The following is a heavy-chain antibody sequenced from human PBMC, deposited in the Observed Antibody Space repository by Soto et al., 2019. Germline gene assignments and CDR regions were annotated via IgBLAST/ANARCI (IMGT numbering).Heavy chain of an antibody. CDR2: INHSGST. D-gene: IGHD2-2*01. J-gene: IGHJ6*03. V-gene: IGHV4-34*01. CDR3: ARIRNYCSSTSCSGGASSSTRYMDV. Sequence: SETLSLTCAVDGGNCVGYYGSWIRKTTGKGLEWIGEINHSGSTNYNPSLKSRVTISVDTSKNQFFLKLSSVTAADTAVYYCARIRNYCSSTSCSGGASSSTRYMDVWGKGTTVTVSS. CDR1: GGNCVGYY.